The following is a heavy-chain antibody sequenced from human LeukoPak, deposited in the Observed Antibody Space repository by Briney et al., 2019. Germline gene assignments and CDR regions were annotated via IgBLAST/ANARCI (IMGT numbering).Heavy chain of an antibody. CDR3: ARSPQRSGGSTNDY. J-gene: IGHJ4*02. Sequence: ASVKVSCKASGYTFTGYYMHWVRQAPGQGLEWMGRINPNSGGTNYAQKFQGRVTMTRDTSISTAYMELSSLRSEDTAVYYCARSPQRSGGSTNDYWGQGTLVTVSS. CDR1: GYTFTGYY. V-gene: IGHV1-2*06. CDR2: INPNSGGT. D-gene: IGHD2-15*01.